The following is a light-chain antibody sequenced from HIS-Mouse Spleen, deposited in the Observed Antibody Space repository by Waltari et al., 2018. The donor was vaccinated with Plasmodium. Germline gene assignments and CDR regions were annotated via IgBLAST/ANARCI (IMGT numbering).Light chain of an antibody. J-gene: IGKJ3*01. CDR2: GAS. CDR1: QSVSSN. Sequence: IVMTQSPATLSASPGESATLSCRASQSVSSNLAWYQQKPGQAPRLLIYGASSRAPGIPARFSGSGSGTEFTLTISSLQSEDFAVYYCQQYNNWSFTFGPGTKVDIK. V-gene: IGKV3-15*01. CDR3: QQYNNWSFT.